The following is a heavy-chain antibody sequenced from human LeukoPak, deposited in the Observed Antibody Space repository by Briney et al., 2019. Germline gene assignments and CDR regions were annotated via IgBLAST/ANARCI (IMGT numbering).Heavy chain of an antibody. CDR1: GFTVTYAW. D-gene: IGHD6-13*01. Sequence: GGSLRLSCAASGFTVTYAWLSWVRQTPGKGLEWIGRIKSKSDGGTTDYAAPAKGRFTISRDDSKNTIYLQLNSLISEDTAVYYCTTDGGIGPRPIFDYWGQGTRVIVSS. J-gene: IGHJ4*02. CDR2: IKSKSDGGTT. V-gene: IGHV3-15*01. CDR3: TTDGGIGPRPIFDY.